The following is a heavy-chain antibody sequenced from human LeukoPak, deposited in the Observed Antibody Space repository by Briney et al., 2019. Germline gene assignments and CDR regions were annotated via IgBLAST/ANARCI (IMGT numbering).Heavy chain of an antibody. J-gene: IGHJ4*02. D-gene: IGHD3-10*01. CDR2: ISGSGGSK. CDR1: GFTFSSYA. Sequence: GGSLRLSCAASGFTFSSYAMSWVRQAPGKGLEWVSAISGSGGSKYYADSVKGRFTISRDNSKNTLYLQMNSLRAEDTAVYYCAKGRSGRYYGVIIHWGQGTMVTVSS. V-gene: IGHV3-23*01. CDR3: AKGRSGRYYGVIIH.